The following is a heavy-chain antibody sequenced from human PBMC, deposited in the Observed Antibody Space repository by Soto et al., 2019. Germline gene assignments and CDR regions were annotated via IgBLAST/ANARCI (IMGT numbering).Heavy chain of an antibody. CDR2: INSSSSYI. CDR3: ARDLRVVAAATDWFDP. D-gene: IGHD2-15*01. J-gene: IGHJ5*01. CDR1: GFTFSSYS. Sequence: GGSLRLSCAASGFTFSSYSMNWVRQAPGKGLEWVSSINSSSSYIYYADSVKGRFTISRDNAKNSLYLQMNSLRAEDTAVYYCARDLRVVAAATDWFDPWGQGTLVTVSS. V-gene: IGHV3-21*01.